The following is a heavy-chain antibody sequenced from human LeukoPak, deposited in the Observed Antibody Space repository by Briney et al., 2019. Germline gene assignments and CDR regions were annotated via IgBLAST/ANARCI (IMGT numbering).Heavy chain of an antibody. V-gene: IGHV3-21*01. J-gene: IGHJ5*02. CDR1: GFTFSSYS. CDR2: ISSSSSYI. Sequence: PGGSLRLSCAASGFTFSSYSMNWVRQAPGKGLEWVSSISSSSSYIYYADSVKGRFTISRDNAKNSLYLQMNSLRAEDTAVYYCARARTPCSGGSCYDRNWFDPWGQGTLVTVSS. D-gene: IGHD2-15*01. CDR3: ARARTPCSGGSCYDRNWFDP.